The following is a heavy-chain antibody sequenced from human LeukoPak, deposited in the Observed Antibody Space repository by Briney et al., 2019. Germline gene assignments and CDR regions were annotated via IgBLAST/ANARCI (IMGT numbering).Heavy chain of an antibody. CDR1: GYGLTNFW. CDR3: VTDYGDYFDY. V-gene: IGHV5-10-1*01. CDR2: IDPSDSYS. D-gene: IGHD4-17*01. Sequence: GESLKISCKVSGYGLTNFWINWVRQMPGKGLEWMGRIDPSDSYSNYNPSFQGHVSLSADKPTTTAYLQWSSLKASDTAIYYCVTDYGDYFDYWGQGTLVIVSS. J-gene: IGHJ4*02.